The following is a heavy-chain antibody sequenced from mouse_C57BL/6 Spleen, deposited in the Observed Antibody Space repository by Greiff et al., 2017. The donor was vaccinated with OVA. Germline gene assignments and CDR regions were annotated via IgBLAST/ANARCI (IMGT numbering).Heavy chain of an antibody. J-gene: IGHJ3*01. V-gene: IGHV1-55*01. CDR3: ARSGDDYDGFAY. CDR2: IYPGSGST. Sequence: QVQLQQPGAELVKPGASVKMSCKASGYTFTSYWITWVKQRPGQGLEWIGDIYPGSGSTNYNEEFKSKATLTVDTSSSTAYMQLSSLTSEDSAVYYCARSGDDYDGFAYWGQGTLVTVSA. CDR1: GYTFTSYW. D-gene: IGHD2-4*01.